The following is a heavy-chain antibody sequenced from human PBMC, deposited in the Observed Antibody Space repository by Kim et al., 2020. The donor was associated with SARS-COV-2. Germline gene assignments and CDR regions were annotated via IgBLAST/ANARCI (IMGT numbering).Heavy chain of an antibody. Sequence: SETLSLTCTVSGGSISSYYWSWIRQPPGKGLEWIGYIYYSGSTNYNPSLKSRVTISVDTSKNQFSLKLSSVTAADTAVYYCARGGWLGDLGFEPWGQGT. J-gene: IGHJ5*02. CDR3: ARGGWLGDLGFEP. CDR2: IYYSGST. V-gene: IGHV4-59*13. CDR1: GGSISSYY. D-gene: IGHD3-10*01.